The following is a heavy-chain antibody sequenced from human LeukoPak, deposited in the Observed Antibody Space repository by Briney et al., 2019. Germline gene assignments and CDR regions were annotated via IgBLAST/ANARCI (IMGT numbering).Heavy chain of an antibody. J-gene: IGHJ2*01. Sequence: GGSLRLSCAASGFTVSSNYMSWVRQAPGKGLEWVSVIYSGGRTYYADSVKGRFTISRDNSKNTLYLQMNSLRAEDTAVYYCARKLLLRWYFDLWGRGTLVTVSS. CDR2: IYSGGRT. D-gene: IGHD2-21*02. CDR3: ARKLLLRWYFDL. CDR1: GFTVSSNY. V-gene: IGHV3-66*01.